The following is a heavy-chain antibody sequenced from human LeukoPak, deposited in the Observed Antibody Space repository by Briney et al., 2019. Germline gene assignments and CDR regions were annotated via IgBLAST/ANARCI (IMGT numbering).Heavy chain of an antibody. CDR1: GFTFSSYD. D-gene: IGHD2-15*01. Sequence: GGSLRRSCAASGFTFSSYDMTWVRQTPGKGLDWVSLISRSGGTTYYADSVKGRFTISRDNSKNTLYLQMNSLRAEDTAEYFCAKRGGTESFYYYYYMDVWGKGTTVTVSS. CDR2: ISRSGGTT. J-gene: IGHJ6*03. V-gene: IGHV3-23*01. CDR3: AKRGGTESFYYYYYMDV.